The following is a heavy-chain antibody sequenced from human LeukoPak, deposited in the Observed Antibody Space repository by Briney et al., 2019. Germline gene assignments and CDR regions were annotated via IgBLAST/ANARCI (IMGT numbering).Heavy chain of an antibody. CDR1: GGSISSYY. D-gene: IGHD5-12*01. CDR3: ARAGYSGYDFDY. V-gene: IGHV4-59*01. Sequence: SETLSLTCTVSGGSISSYYWSWIRQPPGKGLEWFGYIYYSGSTNYNPSLKSRVTISVDTSKNQFSLKLSSVTAADSAVYYCARAGYSGYDFDYWGQGTLVTVSS. CDR2: IYYSGST. J-gene: IGHJ4*02.